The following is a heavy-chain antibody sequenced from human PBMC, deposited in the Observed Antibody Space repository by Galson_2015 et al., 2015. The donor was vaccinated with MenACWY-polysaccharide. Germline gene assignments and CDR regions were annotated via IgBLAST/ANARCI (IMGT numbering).Heavy chain of an antibody. J-gene: IGHJ2*01. CDR2: IYTSGST. Sequence: TLSLTCTVSGGSISSGSYYWSWIRQPAGKGLEWIGRIYTSGSTNYNPSLKSRVTISVDTSKNQFSLKLSSVTAADTAVYYCARGGIAAALREWYFNLWGRGTLVTVSS. D-gene: IGHD6-13*01. CDR3: ARGGIAAALREWYFNL. CDR1: GGSISSGSYY. V-gene: IGHV4-61*02.